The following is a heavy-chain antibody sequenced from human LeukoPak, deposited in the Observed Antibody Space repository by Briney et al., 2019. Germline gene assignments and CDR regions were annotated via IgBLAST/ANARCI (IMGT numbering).Heavy chain of an antibody. J-gene: IGHJ5*02. Sequence: ASLKVSCRASGYTFTDYYIHWVRQAPGQGLEWMGWINPHNDGTNYAQTFQGRVTMTRDTSIRTVYMDLSRLRSDDTAVFYCTREARVGNWFDPWGEGTQVTVSS. V-gene: IGHV1-2*02. D-gene: IGHD2-2*01. CDR1: GYTFTDYY. CDR2: INPHNDGT. CDR3: TREARVGNWFDP.